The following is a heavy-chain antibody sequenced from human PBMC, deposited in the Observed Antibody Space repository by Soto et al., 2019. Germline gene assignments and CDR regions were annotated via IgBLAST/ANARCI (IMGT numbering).Heavy chain of an antibody. V-gene: IGHV1-3*01. J-gene: IGHJ4*02. CDR1: GYTFTSYA. CDR3: ARDRITIFGVVNLDY. Sequence: QVQLVQSGAEVKKPGASVKVSCKASGYTFTSYAMHWVRQAPGQRLEWMGWINAGNGNTKYSQKFQGRVTITRDTSARPAYMELSSLRSEDTAVYYWARDRITIFGVVNLDYWGQGTLVTVSS. CDR2: INAGNGNT. D-gene: IGHD3-3*01.